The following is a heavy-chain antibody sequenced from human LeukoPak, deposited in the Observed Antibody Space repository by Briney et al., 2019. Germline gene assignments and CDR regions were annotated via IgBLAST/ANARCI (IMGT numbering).Heavy chain of an antibody. CDR3: AKDLTWGAARPNYFDY. D-gene: IGHD6-6*01. V-gene: IGHV3-7*03. CDR1: GFTFSSYW. J-gene: IGHJ4*02. Sequence: GGSLRLSCAASGFTFSSYWMSWVRQAPGKGLEWVANMKQDGSEKYYVDSVKGRFTISRDNSNNTLYLQMNSLRAEDTAVYYCAKDLTWGAARPNYFDYWGQGTLVTVSS. CDR2: MKQDGSEK.